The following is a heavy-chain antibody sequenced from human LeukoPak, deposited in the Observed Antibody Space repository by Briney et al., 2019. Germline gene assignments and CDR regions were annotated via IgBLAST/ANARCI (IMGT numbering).Heavy chain of an antibody. J-gene: IGHJ4*02. CDR3: SLSLNY. Sequence: PGGSLRLSCAAAGFTFSDYGMNWVRQAPGKGLEWVANIKADGTEKYYVDSVRGRFTISRDNAKNSLDLQMNSLRAEDTAVSYCSLSLNYWGQGTLVTVSS. CDR1: GFTFSDYG. CDR2: IKADGTEK. V-gene: IGHV3-7*01.